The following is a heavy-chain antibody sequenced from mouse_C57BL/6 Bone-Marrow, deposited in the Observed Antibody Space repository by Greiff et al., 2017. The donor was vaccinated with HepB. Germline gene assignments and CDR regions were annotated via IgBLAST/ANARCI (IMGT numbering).Heavy chain of an antibody. CDR1: GYTFTSYW. D-gene: IGHD2-4*01. V-gene: IGHV1-55*01. J-gene: IGHJ3*01. CDR3: ARGRIYYEAY. CDR2: IYPGSGST. Sequence: QVQLQQSGAELVKPGASVKMSSKASGYTFTSYWITWVKQRPGQGLEWIGDIYPGSGSTNYNEKFKSKATLTVDTSASTAYMQLRSLTSEDSAGDDCARGRIYYEAYWAQGTVVVVSA.